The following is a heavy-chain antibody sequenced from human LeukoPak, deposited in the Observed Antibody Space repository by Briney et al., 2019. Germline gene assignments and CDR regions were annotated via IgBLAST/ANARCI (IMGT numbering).Heavy chain of an antibody. CDR2: IYSGGST. V-gene: IGHV3-53*01. Sequence: GGSLRLSCAASGFTVSSNYMSWVRQAPGKGLEWVSVIYSGGSTYYPDSVKGRFTISRDNSKNTLYLQMNGLRAEDTAVYYCARASSYGDYVGFGGQGTLVTVSS. CDR1: GFTVSSNY. D-gene: IGHD4-17*01. J-gene: IGHJ4*02. CDR3: ARASSYGDYVGF.